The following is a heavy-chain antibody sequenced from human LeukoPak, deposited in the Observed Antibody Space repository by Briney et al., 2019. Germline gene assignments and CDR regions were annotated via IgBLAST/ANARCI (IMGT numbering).Heavy chain of an antibody. Sequence: ASVRVSCKASGYTFTRYGITWVRQAPGQGLEWMGWISTYDGGTYYAQKFQGRVTMTRDTSMNTAYMELRGLRSDDTALYYCARDVLNRCIGGICPIDDWGQGTLVTVSS. V-gene: IGHV1-18*04. J-gene: IGHJ4*02. CDR2: ISTYDGGT. CDR3: ARDVLNRCIGGICPIDD. D-gene: IGHD2-15*01. CDR1: GYTFTRYG.